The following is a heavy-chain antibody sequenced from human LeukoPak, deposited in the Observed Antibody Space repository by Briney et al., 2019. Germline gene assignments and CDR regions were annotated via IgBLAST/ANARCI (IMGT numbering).Heavy chain of an antibody. D-gene: IGHD3-3*02. CDR1: RFTFSSYW. Sequence: GGSLRLSCAASRFTFSSYWMSWVRQAPGKGLEWVANIKQDGSEKYYVDSVKGRFTISRDNARNSLYLQMSSLRADDTAVYYCARDGAFRIYDYWGQGTLVTVSS. J-gene: IGHJ4*02. CDR3: ARDGAFRIYDY. CDR2: IKQDGSEK. V-gene: IGHV3-7*01.